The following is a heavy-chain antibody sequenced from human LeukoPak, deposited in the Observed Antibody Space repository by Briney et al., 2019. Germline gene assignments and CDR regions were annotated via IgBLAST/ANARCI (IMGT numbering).Heavy chain of an antibody. D-gene: IGHD2-2*01. CDR2: INWNGGST. J-gene: IGHJ6*03. Sequence: PGGSLRLSCAASGFTFDDYGMSWVRQAPGKGLEWVSGINWNGGSTGYADSVKGRFTISRDNAKNSLYLQMNSLRAEDTALYYCARGGDSEYQLLRYWGYYYYYMDVWGKGTTVTVSS. CDR3: ARGGDSEYQLLRYWGYYYYYMDV. CDR1: GFTFDDYG. V-gene: IGHV3-20*04.